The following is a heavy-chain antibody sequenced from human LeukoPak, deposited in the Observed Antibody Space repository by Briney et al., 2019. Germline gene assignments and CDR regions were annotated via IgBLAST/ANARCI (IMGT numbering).Heavy chain of an antibody. D-gene: IGHD5-18*01. CDR3: ARAKLQVDTAMDY. CDR2: ISSSSSYI. V-gene: IGHV3-21*01. CDR1: GFTFSSYS. Sequence: PGGSPRLSCAASGFTFSSYSMNWVRQAPGKGLEWVSSISSSSSYIYYADSVKGRFTISRDNAKNSLYLQMNSLRAEDTAVYYCARAKLQVDTAMDYWGQGTLVTVSS. J-gene: IGHJ4*02.